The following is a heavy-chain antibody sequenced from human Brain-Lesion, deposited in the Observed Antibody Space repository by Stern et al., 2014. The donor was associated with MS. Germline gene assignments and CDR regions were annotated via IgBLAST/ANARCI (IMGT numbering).Heavy chain of an antibody. CDR2: IFNSGST. CDR1: GGSISSGGYY. CDR3: ARGRVVPGFQYYATDV. D-gene: IGHD2-2*01. Sequence: QVQLQQSGPGLVKPSQTLSLSCTVSGGSISSGGYYWSWIRQPAGKGLEWIGRIFNSGSTSYNPSLKSRVTISIDTSKHQFSLRLNSMTAADTAVYYCARGRVVPGFQYYATDVWGQGTTVIVSS. J-gene: IGHJ6*02. V-gene: IGHV4-61*02.